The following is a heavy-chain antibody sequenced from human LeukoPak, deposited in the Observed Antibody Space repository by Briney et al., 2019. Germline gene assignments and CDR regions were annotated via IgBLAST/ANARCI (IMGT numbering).Heavy chain of an antibody. CDR2: ISGRGGST. J-gene: IGHJ4*02. V-gene: IGHV3-23*01. CDR1: GFTFSSYA. CDR3: AKDRGAGYPPYYFDY. Sequence: GGSLRLSCAASGFTFSSYAMSWVRQAPGKGLEWVSAISGRGGSTYSADSVKGRFNISRDNSKNTLYLQMNSLRAEDTAVYYCAKDRGAGYPPYYFDYWGQGTLVTVSS. D-gene: IGHD3-10*01.